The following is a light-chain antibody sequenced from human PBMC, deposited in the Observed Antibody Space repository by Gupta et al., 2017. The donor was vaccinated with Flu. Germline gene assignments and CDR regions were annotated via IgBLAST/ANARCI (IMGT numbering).Light chain of an antibody. CDR2: DVS. CDR1: SSDVGGYNY. J-gene: IGLJ1*01. CDR3: CSYAGSDTNYV. V-gene: IGLV2-11*01. Sequence: VTISCTGTSSDVGGYNYVSWYQQHPGKAPKLMIYDVSKRPSGVPDRFSGSKSGNTASLTISGLQAEDEADYYCCSYAGSDTNYVFGTGTEVTVL.